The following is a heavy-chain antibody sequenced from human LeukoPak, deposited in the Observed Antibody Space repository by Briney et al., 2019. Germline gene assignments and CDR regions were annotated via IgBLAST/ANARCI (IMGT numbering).Heavy chain of an antibody. V-gene: IGHV1-2*02. CDR3: AKCRVSSSGSADH. Sequence: ASVKVSCKASGYTFTGYYMHWVRQAPGQGLEWMGWINPNSGGTNYAQKFQGRVTMTRDTSTSTVYMEMSSLRSEDTAVYYCAKCRVSSSGSADHWGQGTLVTVSS. CDR1: GYTFTGYY. J-gene: IGHJ5*02. CDR2: INPNSGGT. D-gene: IGHD6-19*01.